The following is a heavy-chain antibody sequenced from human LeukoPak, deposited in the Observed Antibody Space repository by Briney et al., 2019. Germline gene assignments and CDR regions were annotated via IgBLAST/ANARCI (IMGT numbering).Heavy chain of an antibody. V-gene: IGHV3-48*04. J-gene: IGHJ6*02. D-gene: IGHD2/OR15-2a*01. CDR1: EFTFSSYS. CDR3: AREIVIFPDYYYYGMDV. CDR2: ITNSGNSK. Sequence: GGSLRLSCAASEFTFSSYSMNWVRQAPGKGLEWVSYITNSGNSKSYADSVKGRFTISRDNAKNSLYLQMNSLRAEDTAVYYCAREIVIFPDYYYYGMDVWGQGTTVTVSS.